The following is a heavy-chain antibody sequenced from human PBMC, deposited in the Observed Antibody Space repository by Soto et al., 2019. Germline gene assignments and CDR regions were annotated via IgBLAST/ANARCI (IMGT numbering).Heavy chain of an antibody. V-gene: IGHV3-7*03. CDR2: IKQDGSEK. D-gene: IGHD1-26*01. CDR1: GFTFSSYW. CDR3: ARDIGPLVGATAPFDY. J-gene: IGHJ4*02. Sequence: EVQLLESGGGLVQPGGSLRLSCAASGFTFSSYWMSWVRQAPGKGLEWVANIKQDGSEKYYVDSVKGRFTISRDNAKNSLYLQMNSLRAEDTAVYYCARDIGPLVGATAPFDYWGQGTLVTVSS.